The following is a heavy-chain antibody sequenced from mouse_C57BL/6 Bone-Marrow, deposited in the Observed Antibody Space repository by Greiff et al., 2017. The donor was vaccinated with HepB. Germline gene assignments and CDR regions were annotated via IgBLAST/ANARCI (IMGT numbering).Heavy chain of an antibody. CDR3: ARWIYYYGSSYFLYEMDY. V-gene: IGHV1-55*01. CDR2: IYPGSGST. J-gene: IGHJ4*01. Sequence: QVQLQQPGAELVKPGASVKMSCKASGYTFTSYWITWVKQRPGQGLEWIGDIYPGSGSTNYNEKFKSKATLTVDTSSSTAYMQLSSLTSEVSAVYYCARWIYYYGSSYFLYEMDYWGQGTSVTVSS. CDR1: GYTFTSYW. D-gene: IGHD1-1*01.